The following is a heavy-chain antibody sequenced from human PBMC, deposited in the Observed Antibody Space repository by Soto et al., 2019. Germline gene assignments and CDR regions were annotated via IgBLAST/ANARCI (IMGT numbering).Heavy chain of an antibody. V-gene: IGHV1-8*02. J-gene: IGHJ5*02. Sequence: SVKVSCKASGYTFINFDISWVRQAAGQGLEWLGWMNPGSGKTGYASKFQGRVAMTRDASTGTSHLELSGLTSDDTAVYYCARMASAGTLNWFDPWRQGTLVTVSS. D-gene: IGHD6-13*01. CDR3: ARMASAGTLNWFDP. CDR1: GYTFINFD. CDR2: MNPGSGKT.